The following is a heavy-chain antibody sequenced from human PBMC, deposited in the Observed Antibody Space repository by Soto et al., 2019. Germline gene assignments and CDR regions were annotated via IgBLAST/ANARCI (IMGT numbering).Heavy chain of an antibody. Sequence: SETLSLTCAVSGGSISSSNWWSWVRQPPGKGLEWIGEIYHSGSTNYNPSLKSRVTISVDKSKNQFSLKLSSVTAADTAVYYCSRGSAYGSGSTPFDYWGQGTLVTVSS. CDR2: IYHSGST. V-gene: IGHV4-4*02. J-gene: IGHJ4*02. D-gene: IGHD3-10*01. CDR3: SRGSAYGSGSTPFDY. CDR1: GGSISSSNW.